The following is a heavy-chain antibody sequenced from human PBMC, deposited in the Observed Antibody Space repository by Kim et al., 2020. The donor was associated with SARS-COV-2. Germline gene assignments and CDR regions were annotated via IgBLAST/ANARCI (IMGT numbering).Heavy chain of an antibody. CDR3: ARGVAFDI. CDR2: GK. V-gene: IGHV3-7*01. J-gene: IGHJ3*02. Sequence: GKNYADAVKGRFTISRDNAENSLYLQINSLRAEDTAVYYCARGVAFDIGGQGTMLTVSS.